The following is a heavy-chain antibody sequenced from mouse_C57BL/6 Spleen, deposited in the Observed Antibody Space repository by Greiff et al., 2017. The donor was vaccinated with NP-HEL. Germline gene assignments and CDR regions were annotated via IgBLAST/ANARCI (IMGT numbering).Heavy chain of an antibody. Sequence: QVHVKQPGTELVKPGASVKLSCKASGYTFTSYWMHWVKQRPGQGLEWIGNINPSNGGTNYNEKFKSKATLTVDKSSSTAYMQLSSRTSEDSAVYYCARGRVYYGSSWFAYWGQGTLVTVSA. V-gene: IGHV1-53*01. CDR1: GYTFTSYW. CDR3: ARGRVYYGSSWFAY. D-gene: IGHD1-1*01. J-gene: IGHJ3*01. CDR2: INPSNGGT.